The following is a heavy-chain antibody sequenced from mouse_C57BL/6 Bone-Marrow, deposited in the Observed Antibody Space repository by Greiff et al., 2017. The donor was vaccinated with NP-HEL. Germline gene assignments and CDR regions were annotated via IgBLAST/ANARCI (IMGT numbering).Heavy chain of an antibody. CDR3: ARKKGNYVDH. J-gene: IGHJ2*01. CDR2: IIPSTGGT. Sequence: DVKLVESGPELVKPGASVKLSCKASGYSFTGYYMNWVKQSPEQSLEWIGEIIPSTGGTTYIQKFKAKATFTVDTSSNTAYMQLNSLTSEDSTVYHCARKKGNYVDHGGKGTTLTVSS. CDR1: GYSFTGYY. V-gene: IGHV1-42*01.